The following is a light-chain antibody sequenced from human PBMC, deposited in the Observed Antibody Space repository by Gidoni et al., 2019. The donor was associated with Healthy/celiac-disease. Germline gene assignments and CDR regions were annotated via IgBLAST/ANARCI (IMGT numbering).Light chain of an antibody. CDR2: GAS. CDR3: QQYGSSLWT. Sequence: DIVLTQSPGTLSLSPGERATLSCRASQSVSSSYLAWYQQKPGQAPRLLIYGASSRATGIPDRFSGSGSGTDFTLTISRLVPEDFAVYYCQQYGSSLWTFXQXTKVEIK. V-gene: IGKV3-20*01. CDR1: QSVSSSY. J-gene: IGKJ1*01.